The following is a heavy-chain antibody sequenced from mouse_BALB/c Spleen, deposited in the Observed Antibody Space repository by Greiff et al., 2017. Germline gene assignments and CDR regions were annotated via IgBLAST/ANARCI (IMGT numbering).Heavy chain of an antibody. D-gene: IGHD2-4*01. CDR2: ISYSGST. CDR3: AGNDYPWFAY. V-gene: IGHV3-2*02. Sequence: EVMLVESGPGLVKPSQSLSLTCTVTGYSITSDYAWNWIRQFPGNKLEWMGYISYSGSTSYNPSLKSRISITRDTSKNQFFLQLNSVTTEDTATYYCAGNDYPWFAYWGQGTLVTVSA. J-gene: IGHJ3*01. CDR1: GYSITSDYA.